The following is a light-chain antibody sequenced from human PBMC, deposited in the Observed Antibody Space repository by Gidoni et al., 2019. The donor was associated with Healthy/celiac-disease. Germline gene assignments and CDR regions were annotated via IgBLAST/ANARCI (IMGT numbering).Light chain of an antibody. CDR3: QSYDSSNHWV. CDR1: SGSIASNY. CDR2: EDN. V-gene: IGLV6-57*03. J-gene: IGLJ3*02. Sequence: LGDTVTISCTRSSGSIASNYVQWYQQRPGSAPTTVIYEDNQRPSGVPDRFSGSIDSSSNSASLTISGLKTEDEADYYCQSYDSSNHWVFGGGTKLTVL.